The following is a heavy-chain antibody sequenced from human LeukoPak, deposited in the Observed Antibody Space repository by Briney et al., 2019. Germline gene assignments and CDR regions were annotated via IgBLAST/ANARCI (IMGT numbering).Heavy chain of an antibody. CDR2: IYSGGST. D-gene: IGHD3-16*01. Sequence: PGGSLRLSCAASGFTVSSNYMSWVRQAPGKGLEWVSVIYSGGSTYFADSVKGRFTISRDNSKNTLYLQMNSLRAEDTAVCYCARIGGGYYFDYWGQGTLVTVSS. V-gene: IGHV3-53*01. CDR1: GFTVSSNY. J-gene: IGHJ4*02. CDR3: ARIGGGYYFDY.